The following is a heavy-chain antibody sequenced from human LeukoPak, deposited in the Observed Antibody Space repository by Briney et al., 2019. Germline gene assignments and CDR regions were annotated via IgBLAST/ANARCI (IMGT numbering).Heavy chain of an antibody. CDR2: IRYDGSNK. Sequence: GGSLRLSCAVSGFTFSSYGMHWVRQAPGKGLEWVAFIRYDGSNKYYADSVKGRFTISRDNSKNTLYLQMNSLRAEDTAVYYCAKIVVVVAATLDDYWGQGTLVTVSS. V-gene: IGHV3-30*02. J-gene: IGHJ4*02. D-gene: IGHD2-15*01. CDR1: GFTFSSYG. CDR3: AKIVVVVAATLDDY.